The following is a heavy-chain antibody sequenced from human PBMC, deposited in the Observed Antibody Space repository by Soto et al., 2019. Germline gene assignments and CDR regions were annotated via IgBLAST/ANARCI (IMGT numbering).Heavy chain of an antibody. CDR3: AKSVHVHCSSTSCYSYGMDV. CDR2: ISYDGSNK. Sequence: GGSLRLSCAASGFTFSSYGMHWVRPAPGKGLEWVAVISYDGSNKYYADSVKGRFTISRDNSKNTLYLQMNSLRAEDTAVYYCAKSVHVHCSSTSCYSYGMDVWGQGTTVTVSS. V-gene: IGHV3-30*18. J-gene: IGHJ6*02. D-gene: IGHD2-2*01. CDR1: GFTFSSYG.